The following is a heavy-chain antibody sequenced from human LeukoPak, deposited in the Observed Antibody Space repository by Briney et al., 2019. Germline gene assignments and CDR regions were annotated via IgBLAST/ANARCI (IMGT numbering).Heavy chain of an antibody. Sequence: PGGSLRLSCAASGFTFSSYSMNWVRQAPGKGLEWVSSISSSSSYIYYADSVKGRFTISRDNAKNSLYLQMNSLRAEDTAVYYCARDSCQWELLRYWGQGTLVTVSS. CDR2: ISSSSSYI. CDR1: GFTFSSYS. V-gene: IGHV3-21*01. J-gene: IGHJ4*02. D-gene: IGHD1-26*01. CDR3: ARDSCQWELLRY.